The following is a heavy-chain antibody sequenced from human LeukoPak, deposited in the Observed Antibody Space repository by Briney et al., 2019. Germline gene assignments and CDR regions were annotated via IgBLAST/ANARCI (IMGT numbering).Heavy chain of an antibody. CDR1: GFTFSSYS. CDR2: ISSSSSYI. J-gene: IGHJ4*02. V-gene: IGHV3-21*01. Sequence: PGGSLRLSCAASGFTFSSYSMNWVRQAPGKGLEWVSSISSSSSYIYYADSVKGRFTISRDNAKNSLYLQMNSLRAEDTAVYYCAREPTEGGERIAAAGLDYWGQGTLVTVSS. CDR3: AREPTEGGERIAAAGLDY. D-gene: IGHD6-13*01.